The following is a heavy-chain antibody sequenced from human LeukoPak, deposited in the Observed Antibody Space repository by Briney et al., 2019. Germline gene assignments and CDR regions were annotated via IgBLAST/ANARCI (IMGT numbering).Heavy chain of an antibody. Sequence: GGSLRLSCTASGFSLSNSWMSWVRQAPGKGLEWVANINQDGSEKHYVDSVKGRFTISRDNAKNSLYLQMKSLRADETAVYYCARHSGSGSYYTYNFHYWGQGTLVTVSS. CDR1: GFSLSNSW. V-gene: IGHV3-7*01. J-gene: IGHJ4*02. D-gene: IGHD3-10*01. CDR2: INQDGSEK. CDR3: ARHSGSGSYYTYNFHY.